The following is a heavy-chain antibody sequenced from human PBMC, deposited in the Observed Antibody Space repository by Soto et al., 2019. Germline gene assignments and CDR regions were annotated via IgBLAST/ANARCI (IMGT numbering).Heavy chain of an antibody. V-gene: IGHV1-18*01. CDR1: GYNFNTDG. CDR3: ARDERAFCDDDTCDSHFAS. D-gene: IGHD2-21*02. Sequence: QVHLVQSGGEVKGPGAAVKVSCKASGYNFNTDGVSWVRQAPGQGLQWIGFISAYNGFTAFAPDLRGRMTLTLDTSTTTAYMELRGLTSGDTAVYYCARDERAFCDDDTCDSHFASWGQGTPVTVST. J-gene: IGHJ4*02. CDR2: ISAYNGFT.